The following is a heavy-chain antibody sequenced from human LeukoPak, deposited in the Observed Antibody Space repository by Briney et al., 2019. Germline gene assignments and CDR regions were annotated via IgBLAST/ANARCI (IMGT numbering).Heavy chain of an antibody. CDR1: GGSISSYY. D-gene: IGHD6-19*01. Sequence: SETLSLTCTVSGGSISSYYWSWIRQPAGKGLEWIGRIYTSGSTNYNPSLKSRVTMSVDTSKNQLSLKLSSVTAADTAVYYCARVRVAVAGTLFDYWGQGTLVTVSS. CDR3: ARVRVAVAGTLFDY. V-gene: IGHV4-4*07. J-gene: IGHJ4*02. CDR2: IYTSGST.